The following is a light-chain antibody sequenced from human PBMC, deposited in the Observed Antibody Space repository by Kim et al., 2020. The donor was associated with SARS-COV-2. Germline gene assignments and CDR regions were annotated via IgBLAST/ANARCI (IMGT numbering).Light chain of an antibody. V-gene: IGLV3-1*01. CDR2: QDS. Sequence: SYELTQPPSVSVSPGQTASITCSGDKLGDKYACWYQQKPGQSPVLVIYQDSKRPSGIPARFSGPNSGNTATLTISETQAMDEADYYCQAWDSSTVVFGGGTRLTVL. CDR3: QAWDSSTVV. CDR1: KLGDKY. J-gene: IGLJ2*01.